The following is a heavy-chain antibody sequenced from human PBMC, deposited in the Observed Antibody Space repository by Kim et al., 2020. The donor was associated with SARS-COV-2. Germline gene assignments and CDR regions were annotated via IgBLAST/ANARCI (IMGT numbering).Heavy chain of an antibody. Sequence: GGSLRLSCAASGFSFSTYWMTWVRQAPGKGLEWVANIKEDGSEKYYVDSVKGRFTISRDNAKNLRELHMNSLRAEDTAVYSCARNRIDYWGQGALVTVSP. J-gene: IGHJ4*02. CDR2: IKEDGSEK. CDR3: ARNRIDY. V-gene: IGHV3-7*01. CDR1: GFSFSTYW.